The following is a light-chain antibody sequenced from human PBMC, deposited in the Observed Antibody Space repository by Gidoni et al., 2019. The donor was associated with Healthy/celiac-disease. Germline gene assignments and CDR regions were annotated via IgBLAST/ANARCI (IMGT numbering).Light chain of an antibody. CDR2: DKN. V-gene: IGLV1-51*01. CDR3: GTWDSSLSALSYV. Sequence: QSVFTQPPSVSAAPGQTVTISCSGSSSNIGNNYVSWYQQLPGTAPKLLIYDKNKRPSGIPDRFSGSKSGTSATLGITGLQTGDEADYYCGTWDSSLSALSYVFGTGTKVTVL. J-gene: IGLJ1*01. CDR1: SSNIGNNY.